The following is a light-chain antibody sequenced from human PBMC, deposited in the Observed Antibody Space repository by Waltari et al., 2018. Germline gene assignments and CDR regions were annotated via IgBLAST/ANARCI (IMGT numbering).Light chain of an antibody. CDR3: QQYYSTPET. CDR1: QSLLYSYTNKNY. V-gene: IGKV4-1*01. Sequence: DIVMTQSPDSLTVSLGERATINCKSTQSLLYSYTNKNYLAWYQQKPGQSPKLLIYWASTRDSGVPDRFSGSGSGTDFTLTISSLQAEDVAVYYCQQYYSTPETFGQGTKVEMK. J-gene: IGKJ1*01. CDR2: WAS.